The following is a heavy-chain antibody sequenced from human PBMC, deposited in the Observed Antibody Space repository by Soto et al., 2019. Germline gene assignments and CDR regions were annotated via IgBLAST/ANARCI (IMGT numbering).Heavy chain of an antibody. CDR3: TTDPGSPVLNFDY. CDR1: GFTFSNAW. J-gene: IGHJ4*02. CDR2: IKSKTDGGTT. Sequence: GGSLRLSCAASGFTFSNAWMSWVRQAPGKGLEWVGRIKSKTDGGTTDYAAPVKGRFTISRDDSKNTLYLQMNSLKTEDTAVYYCTTDPGSPVLNFDYWGQGTLVTVSS. V-gene: IGHV3-15*01. D-gene: IGHD3-10*01.